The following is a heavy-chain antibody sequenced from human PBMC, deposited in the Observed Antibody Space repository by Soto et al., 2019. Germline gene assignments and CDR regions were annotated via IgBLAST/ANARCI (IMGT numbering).Heavy chain of an antibody. Sequence: EVQLVESGGGLVQPGGSLRVSCAASGVTFGSYWMNWVLQAPGKGLVWVSRIDSDGSSTTYADSVKGRFTTSRGNAKNTLYLQMNSLRVEDTAVYYCARGRPYGMDVWGQGTTVTVSS. V-gene: IGHV3-74*01. CDR3: ARGRPYGMDV. J-gene: IGHJ6*02. CDR1: GVTFGSYW. CDR2: IDSDGSST.